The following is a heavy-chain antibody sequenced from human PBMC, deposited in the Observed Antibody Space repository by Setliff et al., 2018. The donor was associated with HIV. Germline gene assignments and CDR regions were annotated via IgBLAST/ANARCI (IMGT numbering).Heavy chain of an antibody. CDR2: MSTYNGNT. D-gene: IGHD5-12*01. CDR1: GYTFTSYD. Sequence: GASVKVSCKASGYTFTSYDISWVRQAPGQGLEWMGWMSTYNGNTNYDQKVQGRVTMTTDTYTSTAYMELRSLRSDVTAVYYCARSEGQWLRPEGALCDYWGQGTLVTVSS. J-gene: IGHJ4*02. CDR3: ARSEGQWLRPEGALCDY. V-gene: IGHV1-18*01.